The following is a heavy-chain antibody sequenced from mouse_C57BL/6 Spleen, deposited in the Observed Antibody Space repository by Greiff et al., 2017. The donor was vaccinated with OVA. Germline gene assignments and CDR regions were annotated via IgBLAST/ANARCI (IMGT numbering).Heavy chain of an antibody. CDR3: ARRGY. V-gene: IGHV1-50*01. J-gene: IGHJ2*01. Sequence: QVQLQQPGAELVKPGASVKLSCKASGYTFTSYWLQWVKQRPGQGLEWIGEIAPSDSYTNYNQKFKGKATLTVDTSSSTAYMQLSSLTSEDSAVYYCARRGYWGQGTTLTVSS. CDR2: IAPSDSYT. CDR1: GYTFTSYW.